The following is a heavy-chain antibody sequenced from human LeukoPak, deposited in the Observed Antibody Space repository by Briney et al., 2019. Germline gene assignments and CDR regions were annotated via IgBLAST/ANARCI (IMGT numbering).Heavy chain of an antibody. CDR2: IKEDGTET. CDR3: AKEGRSLQTY. J-gene: IGHJ4*02. D-gene: IGHD5-24*01. Sequence: PGGSLRLSCAASDFTFSFYWMSWVRLAPGKGLEWVANIKEDGTETYYVDSVKGRFTISRDNAKNSLYLQMNSLRVEDTAVYYCAKEGRSLQTYWGQGTLVTVSS. V-gene: IGHV3-7*03. CDR1: DFTFSFYW.